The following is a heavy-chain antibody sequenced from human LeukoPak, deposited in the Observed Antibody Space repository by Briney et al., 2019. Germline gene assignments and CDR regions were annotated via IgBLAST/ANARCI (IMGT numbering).Heavy chain of an antibody. CDR3: ARAQWFDP. CDR2: ITSSSSYI. Sequence: KPGGSLRLSCAASGFTFSQYSMNWVRQAPGKGLEWVSAITSSSSYIYYADSVKGRFTISRDNAKKSLYLQMNSLRAEDTAVYYCARAQWFDPWGQGTLVTVSS. V-gene: IGHV3-21*01. CDR1: GFTFSQYS. J-gene: IGHJ5*02.